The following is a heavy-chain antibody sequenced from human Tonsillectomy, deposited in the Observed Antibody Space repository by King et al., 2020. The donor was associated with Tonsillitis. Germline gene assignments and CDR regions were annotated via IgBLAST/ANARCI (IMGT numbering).Heavy chain of an antibody. CDR3: ARRHPYGHSDY. Sequence: VQLQESGSGLLKPSETLSLTCTVSGGSISSYFWSWIRQPPGKGLEWGGYVYFTGNTNYNPSLKIRVIISLETSKSQFSLELRSVTAADTAVYYCARRHPYGHSDYWGQGTLVTVSS. D-gene: IGHD2-21*01. J-gene: IGHJ4*02. CDR2: VYFTGNT. CDR1: GGSISSYF. V-gene: IGHV4-59*08.